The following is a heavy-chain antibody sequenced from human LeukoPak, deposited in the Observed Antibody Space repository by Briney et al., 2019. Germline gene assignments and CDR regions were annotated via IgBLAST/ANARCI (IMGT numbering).Heavy chain of an antibody. CDR1: GFTFSDYY. CDR3: ARVLRGGNYVSAEYYFDY. J-gene: IGHJ4*02. D-gene: IGHD1-7*01. V-gene: IGHV3-11*01. Sequence: GGSLRLSCAASGFTFSDYYMSWVRQAPGKGLEWVSYISSSGSTIYYADSVKGRFTISRDNAKNSLYLQMNSLRAEDTAVYYCARVLRGGNYVSAEYYFDYWGQGTLVTVSS. CDR2: ISSSGSTI.